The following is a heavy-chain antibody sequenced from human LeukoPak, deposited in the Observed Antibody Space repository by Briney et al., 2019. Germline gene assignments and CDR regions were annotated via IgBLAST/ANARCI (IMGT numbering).Heavy chain of an antibody. V-gene: IGHV3-30-3*01. CDR2: ISYDGTNK. CDR1: GFTFSSYA. J-gene: IGHJ4*02. Sequence: GGSLRLSCAASGFTFSSYAIHWVRQAPGKGLEWVAIISYDGTNKYYADSVRGRFTISRDNSKNTLYLQMNSLRAEDTAVYYCARDFGWLSGFDNWGQGTLVTVSS. CDR3: ARDFGWLSGFDN. D-gene: IGHD3-9*01.